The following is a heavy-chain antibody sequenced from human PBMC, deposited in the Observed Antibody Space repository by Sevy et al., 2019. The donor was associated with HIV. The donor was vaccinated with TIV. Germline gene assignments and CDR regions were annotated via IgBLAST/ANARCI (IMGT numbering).Heavy chain of an antibody. CDR3: AKPIGIAAAGTFDY. V-gene: IGHV3-30*18. CDR1: GFTFSSYG. J-gene: IGHJ4*02. CDR2: ISYDGSNK. D-gene: IGHD6-13*01. Sequence: GGSLRLSCAASGFTFSSYGMHWVCQAPGKGLEWVAVISYDGSNKYYADSVKGRFTISRDNSKNTLYLQMNSLRAEDTAVYYCAKPIGIAAAGTFDYWGQGTLVTVSS.